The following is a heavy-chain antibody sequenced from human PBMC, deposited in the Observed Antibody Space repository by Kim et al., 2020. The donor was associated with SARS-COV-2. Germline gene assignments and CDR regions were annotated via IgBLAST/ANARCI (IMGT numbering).Heavy chain of an antibody. CDR1: GFIFSSYS. CDR2: ISSSSSFI. V-gene: IGHV3-21*01. J-gene: IGHJ6*01. CDR3: ARDDQAAYSSSWFPLGDYYYYYGMDV. D-gene: IGHD6-13*01. Sequence: GGSLRLSCAASGFIFSSYSMNWVRQAPGKGLVWVSPISSSSSFIYYADSVKGRFTISRDNAKNTLYLQMNSLRAEDTAVYYCARDDQAAYSSSWFPLGDYYYYYGMDVWGQGTTVTVSS.